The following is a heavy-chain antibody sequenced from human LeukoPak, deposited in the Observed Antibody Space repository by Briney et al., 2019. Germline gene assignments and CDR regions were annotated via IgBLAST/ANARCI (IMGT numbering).Heavy chain of an antibody. Sequence: ASVKLSCKTSGYTFTGYYIHWVRQAPGQGLEWMGWINPNSGATNSAQKFQGRVTMTRDTSIRTAYMELSRLTSDDTAIYYCARAGIISNNWWEGWFDPWGQETLVTVSS. J-gene: IGHJ5*02. D-gene: IGHD6-13*01. CDR3: ARAGIISNNWWEGWFDP. CDR1: GYTFTGYY. CDR2: INPNSGAT. V-gene: IGHV1-2*02.